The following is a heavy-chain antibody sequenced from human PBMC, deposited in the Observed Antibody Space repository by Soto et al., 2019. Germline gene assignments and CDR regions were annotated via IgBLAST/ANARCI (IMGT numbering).Heavy chain of an antibody. CDR2: ISYDGSNK. V-gene: IGHV3-30-3*01. D-gene: IGHD1-26*01. CDR3: ARGWYSELLDY. Sequence: GGSLRLSCAASGFTFSTDAMHWVRQAPGKGLEWVAFISYDGSNKHYADSVKGRFTISRDNSKNTLFLQMNSLGAEDTAVYFCARGWYSELLDYWGQGALVTVSS. J-gene: IGHJ4*02. CDR1: GFTFSTDA.